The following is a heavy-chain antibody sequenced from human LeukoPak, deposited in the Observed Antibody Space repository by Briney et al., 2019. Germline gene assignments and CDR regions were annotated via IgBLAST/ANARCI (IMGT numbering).Heavy chain of an antibody. D-gene: IGHD6-13*01. CDR3: ARDSGGSSWYNVWDFDY. J-gene: IGHJ4*02. CDR1: GFTFSSYA. Sequence: GGSLRLSRAASGFTFSSYAMHWVRQAPSKGLEWVAVISYDGSNKYYADSVKGRFTISRDNSKNTLYLQMNSLRAEDTAVYYCARDSGGSSWYNVWDFDYWGQGTLVTVSS. V-gene: IGHV3-30*04. CDR2: ISYDGSNK.